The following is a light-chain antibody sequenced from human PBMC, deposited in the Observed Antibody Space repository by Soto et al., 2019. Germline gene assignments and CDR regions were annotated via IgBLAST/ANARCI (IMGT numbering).Light chain of an antibody. Sequence: DIQMTQSPSSLSASVRDRVTITCQASQDISNCLNWYQHKPGNLYDVSNLETGVPSRFSGSGSGTHFNFTITSLQPEDIATYSRQHYVNLPPLTFGGGTKVEIK. J-gene: IGKJ4*01. V-gene: IGKV1-33*01. CDR2: DVS. CDR1: QDISNC. CDR3: QHYVNLPPLT.